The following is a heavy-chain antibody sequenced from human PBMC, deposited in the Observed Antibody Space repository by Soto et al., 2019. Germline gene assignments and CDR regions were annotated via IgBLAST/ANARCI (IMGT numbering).Heavy chain of an antibody. Sequence: GSLRLSCAASGFTFSDHYMDWVLQAPGKGLEWVGRTRNKANSYTTEYAASVKGRFTISRDDSKNSLYLQMNSLKTEDTAVYYCAVYRASSAYWGQGTLVTVSS. V-gene: IGHV3-72*01. CDR1: GFTFSDHY. D-gene: IGHD6-19*01. CDR2: TRNKANSYTT. J-gene: IGHJ4*02. CDR3: AVYRASSAY.